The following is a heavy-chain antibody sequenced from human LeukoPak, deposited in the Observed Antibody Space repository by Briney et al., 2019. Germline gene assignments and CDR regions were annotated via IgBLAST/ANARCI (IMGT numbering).Heavy chain of an antibody. D-gene: IGHD6-19*01. J-gene: IGHJ4*02. CDR3: ARGTDNSGWYVAYYFGY. Sequence: GGSLRLSCAASGFTFSGYGMHWVRQAPGKGLEWVTFIRFDGTNKSYADSVKGRFTISRDNSKNTLYLQMNSLRAEDTALYYCARGTDNSGWYVAYYFGYWGQGTLVTVSS. CDR2: IRFDGTNK. CDR1: GFTFSGYG. V-gene: IGHV3-30*02.